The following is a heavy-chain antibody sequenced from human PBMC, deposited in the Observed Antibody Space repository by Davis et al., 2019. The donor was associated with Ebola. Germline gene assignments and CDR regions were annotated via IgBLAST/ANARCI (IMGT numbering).Heavy chain of an antibody. J-gene: IGHJ3*01. D-gene: IGHD6-19*01. V-gene: IGHV3-53*01. CDR3: AKDTSNVWFDV. Sequence: PGGSLRLSCAASGFTVSSNYMSWVRQAPGKGLEWVSTYGTSADTYYADSVKGRFTISRDNSKNTLHLQMNSLRVEDTAIYYCAKDTSNVWFDVWGQGTMVTVAS. CDR1: GFTVSSNY. CDR2: YGTSADT.